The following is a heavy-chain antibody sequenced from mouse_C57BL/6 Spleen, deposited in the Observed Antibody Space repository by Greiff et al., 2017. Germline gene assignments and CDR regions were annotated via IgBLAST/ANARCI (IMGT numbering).Heavy chain of an antibody. CDR1: GFTFSSYA. Sequence: EVKLMESGGGLVKPGGSLKLSCAASGFTFSSYAMSWVRQTPEKRLEWVATISDGGSYTYYPDNVKGRFTISRDNAKNNLYLQMSHLKSEDTAMYYCAREGKLYAMDYWGQGTSVTVSS. CDR3: AREGKLYAMDY. V-gene: IGHV5-4*01. CDR2: ISDGGSYT. J-gene: IGHJ4*01.